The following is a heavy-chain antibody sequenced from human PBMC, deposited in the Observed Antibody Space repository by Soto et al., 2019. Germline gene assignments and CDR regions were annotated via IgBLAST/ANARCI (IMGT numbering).Heavy chain of an antibody. CDR3: ARYTRDTAMVTRWFDP. J-gene: IGHJ5*02. CDR1: GGTFSSYA. Sequence: QVQLVQSGAEVKKPGSSVKVSCKASGGTFSSYAISWVRQAPGQGLEWMGGIIPIFGTANYAQKFQGRVTMTADESTSTAYMELISLRSEDTAVYYCARYTRDTAMVTRWFDPWGQGTLVTVSS. CDR2: IIPIFGTA. D-gene: IGHD5-18*01. V-gene: IGHV1-69*01.